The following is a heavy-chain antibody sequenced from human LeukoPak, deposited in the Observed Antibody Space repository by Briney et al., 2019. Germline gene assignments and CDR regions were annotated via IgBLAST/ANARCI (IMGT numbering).Heavy chain of an antibody. D-gene: IGHD3-10*01. J-gene: IGHJ4*02. CDR3: APSGVTSYFDY. Sequence: GGSLRLSCAASGFTFSSYAMHWVRQAPGKGLEWVAFIRYDGSKKYYADSVKGRFTISRDNSKNTLYLQMNSLRAEDTAVYYCAPSGVTSYFDYWGQGTLVTVSS. V-gene: IGHV3-30*02. CDR1: GFTFSSYA. CDR2: IRYDGSKK.